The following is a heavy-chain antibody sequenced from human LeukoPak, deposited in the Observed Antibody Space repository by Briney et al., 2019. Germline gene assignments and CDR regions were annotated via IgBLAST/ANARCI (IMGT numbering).Heavy chain of an antibody. CDR3: ARGYIVVVVATTRSDAFDM. J-gene: IGHJ3*02. V-gene: IGHV4-34*01. CDR2: INHRGST. CDR1: SGTFSGYY. D-gene: IGHD2-15*01. Sequence: SETLSLTCAVYSGTFSGYYWSWIRQPPGKGLEWIGEINHRGSTNYNPSLKSRVTISVDTSKNQVSLKLNSVTAADTAVYYCARGYIVVVVATTRSDAFDMWGQGTMVTVSS.